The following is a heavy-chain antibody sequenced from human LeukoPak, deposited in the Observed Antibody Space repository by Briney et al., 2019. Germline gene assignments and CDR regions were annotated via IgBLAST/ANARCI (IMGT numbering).Heavy chain of an antibody. CDR2: IIPIFGTA. J-gene: IGHJ4*02. D-gene: IGHD3-22*01. Sequence: SVKVSCKASGGTFSSYAISWVRQAPGQGLEWMGRIIPIFGTANYAQKFQGRVTITTDGSTSTAYMELSSLRSEVTAVYYCAVSRADSSGYYSDYWGQGTLVTVSS. CDR1: GGTFSSYA. V-gene: IGHV1-69*05. CDR3: AVSRADSSGYYSDY.